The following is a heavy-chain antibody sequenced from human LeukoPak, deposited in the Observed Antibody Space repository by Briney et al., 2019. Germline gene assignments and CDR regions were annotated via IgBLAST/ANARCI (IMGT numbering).Heavy chain of an antibody. D-gene: IGHD3-22*01. V-gene: IGHV3-11*01. CDR2: ISTGAGTI. CDR1: GFTFSDYY. J-gene: IGHJ4*02. CDR3: ARDAIDSSGIDFDY. Sequence: KTGGSLRLSCAASGFTFSDYYMTWIRQAPGKGLEWISYISTGAGTIYSAASVKGRFTSSSNNANNSLNLQMNSLRAEDTAVYYRARDAIDSSGIDFDYWGQGPRVTVTS.